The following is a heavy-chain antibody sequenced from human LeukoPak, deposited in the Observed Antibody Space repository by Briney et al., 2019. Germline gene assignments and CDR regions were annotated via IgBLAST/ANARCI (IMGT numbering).Heavy chain of an antibody. CDR2: ISGSGGRT. V-gene: IGHV3-23*01. J-gene: IGHJ1*01. D-gene: IGHD3-22*01. CDR3: AKGQDGADYYDSRAEYFQH. CDR1: GFTFSSYA. Sequence: PGGSLRLSCAASGFTFSSYAMSWGRQAPRKGLEWVSAISGSGGRTYYADSVKGRFTISRDNSKNTLYLQMNSLRAEDTAVYYCAKGQDGADYYDSRAEYFQHWGQGTLVTVSS.